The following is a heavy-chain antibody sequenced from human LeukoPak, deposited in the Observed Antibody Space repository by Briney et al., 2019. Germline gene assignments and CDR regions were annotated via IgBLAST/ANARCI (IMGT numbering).Heavy chain of an antibody. CDR1: GFIFSSYA. J-gene: IGHJ6*03. CDR2: ISYDGSNK. CDR3: ARGSIAAAGSSKGYMDV. D-gene: IGHD6-13*01. V-gene: IGHV3-30*04. Sequence: GGSLRLSCASSGFIFSSYAMHWVRQAPGKGLEWVAVISYDGSNKYYAASVKGRFTISRDNSKNTLYLQMNSLRAEDTAVYYCARGSIAAAGSSKGYMDVWGKGTTVTVSS.